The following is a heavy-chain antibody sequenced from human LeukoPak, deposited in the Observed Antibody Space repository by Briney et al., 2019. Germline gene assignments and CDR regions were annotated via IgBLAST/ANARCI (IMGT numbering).Heavy chain of an antibody. V-gene: IGHV3-23*01. D-gene: IGHD1-26*01. CDR3: VKGDIKVGATNFDY. CDR2: ISGSGGST. J-gene: IGHJ4*02. Sequence: GGSLRLSCAASGFTFSSYAMSWVRQAPGKGLEWVSAISGSGGSTYYADSVKGRFTISRDNSKNTLYLQMNSLRAEDTAVYYCVKGDIKVGATNFDYWGQGTLVTVSS. CDR1: GFTFSSYA.